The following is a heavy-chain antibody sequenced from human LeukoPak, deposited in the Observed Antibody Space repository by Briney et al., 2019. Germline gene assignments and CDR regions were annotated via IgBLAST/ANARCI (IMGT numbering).Heavy chain of an antibody. CDR2: ISDSGSIT. CDR1: GFAFSSQA. Sequence: GGSLRLSCAASGFAFSSQAMGWVRQAPGKGLEWVSVISDSGSITYYADSVKGRFTISRDNVNHTLFLQMNSLRVEDTAMYYCVKDIQLSTWGLGTMVTVSS. J-gene: IGHJ3*01. V-gene: IGHV3-23*01. D-gene: IGHD5-24*01. CDR3: VKDIQLST.